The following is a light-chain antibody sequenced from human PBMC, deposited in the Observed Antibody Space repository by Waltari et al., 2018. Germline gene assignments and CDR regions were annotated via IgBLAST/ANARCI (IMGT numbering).Light chain of an antibody. Sequence: EIVLTQSPATLSLSPGDTATLSCRASQSVGSYLAWYQQKPGQPPRLLIYDASNRATGVPARFRGSGSGTEFTLTISSLEAEDFAVCYCQQRSNWTPHTFGQGARLEIK. CDR3: QQRSNWTPHT. CDR2: DAS. J-gene: IGKJ2*01. V-gene: IGKV3-11*01. CDR1: QSVGSY.